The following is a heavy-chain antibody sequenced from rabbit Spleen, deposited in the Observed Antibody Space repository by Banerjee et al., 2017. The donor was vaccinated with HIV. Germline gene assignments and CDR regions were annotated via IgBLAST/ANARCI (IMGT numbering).Heavy chain of an antibody. CDR3: ARGSAAMTMVITGYYLSL. Sequence: QSLEESGGDLVKPGASLTLTCTASGFSFSSRYYICWVRQAPGKGLEWIGCIYTGDGSTAYASWAKGRFTVSKTSSTTVTLQLNSLTAADTATYFCARGSAAMTMVITGYYLSLWGPGTLVTVS. D-gene: IGHD2-1*01. CDR2: IYTGDGST. CDR1: GFSFSSRYY. V-gene: IGHV1S40*01. J-gene: IGHJ4*01.